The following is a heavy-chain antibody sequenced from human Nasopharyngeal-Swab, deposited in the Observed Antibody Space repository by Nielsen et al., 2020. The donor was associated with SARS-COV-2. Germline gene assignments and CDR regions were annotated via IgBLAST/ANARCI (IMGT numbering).Heavy chain of an antibody. D-gene: IGHD3-22*01. CDR3: ARDTDDYYDSSGGLLHY. J-gene: IGHJ4*02. V-gene: IGHV3-7*01. CDR1: GFTFSSYW. CDR2: IKQDGSEK. Sequence: GESLKISCAASGFTFSSYWMSWVRQAPGKGLEWMANIKQDGSEKYYVDSVKGRFTISRDNTKNSLYLQMNSLRAEDTSVYYCARDTDDYYDSSGGLLHYWGQGTLVTVSS.